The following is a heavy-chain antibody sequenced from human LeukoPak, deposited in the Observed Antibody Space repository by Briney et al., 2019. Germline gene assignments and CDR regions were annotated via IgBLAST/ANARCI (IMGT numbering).Heavy chain of an antibody. V-gene: IGHV3-21*01. D-gene: IGHD4-23*01. Sequence: GGSLRLSCAASGFTFSSYSMNWVRQAPGKGLEWVSSISSSSSYIYYADSVKGRFTISRDNAKNSLYLQMNSLRAEDTAVYYCARDRADYGGNFDAFDIWGQGTMVTVSS. J-gene: IGHJ3*02. CDR3: ARDRADYGGNFDAFDI. CDR2: ISSSSSYI. CDR1: GFTFSSYS.